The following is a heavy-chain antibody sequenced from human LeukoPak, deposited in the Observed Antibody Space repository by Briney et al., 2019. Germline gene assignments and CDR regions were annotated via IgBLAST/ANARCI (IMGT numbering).Heavy chain of an antibody. V-gene: IGHV3-11*06. CDR3: ARGGGGDSGYDSNFDY. CDR1: GFTFSDYY. J-gene: IGHJ4*02. Sequence: LSCAASGFTFSDYYMSWIRQAPGKGLEWVSXXSSSSSYTNYADSVKGRFTISRDNAKNSLYLQMNSLRAEDTAVYYCARGGGGDSGYDSNFDYWGQGTLVTVSS. D-gene: IGHD5-12*01. CDR2: XSSSSSYT.